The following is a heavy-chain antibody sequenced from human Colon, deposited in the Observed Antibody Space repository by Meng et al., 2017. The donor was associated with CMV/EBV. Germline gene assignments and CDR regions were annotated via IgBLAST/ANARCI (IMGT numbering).Heavy chain of an antibody. V-gene: IGHV3-7*01. J-gene: IGHJ5*02. Sequence: GESLKISCAASGFTFSDYWMSWVRQAPGKGLEWVANIKGDGSQMHYVDSVKGRFTISRDNAKNSLYLQMNSLRAEDTGVYYCARTNWFDPWGQGTLVTVSS. CDR3: ARTNWFDP. CDR2: IKGDGSQM. CDR1: GFTFSDYW.